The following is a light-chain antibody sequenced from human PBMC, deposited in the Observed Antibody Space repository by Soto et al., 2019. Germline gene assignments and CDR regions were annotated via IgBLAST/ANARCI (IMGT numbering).Light chain of an antibody. CDR1: QGFTST. J-gene: IGKJ1*01. CDR3: QQYNNWPPWT. V-gene: IGKV3-15*01. Sequence: EIVMTQSQAPLPVSPGERAPLPCRASQGFTSTLAWYQQKPGQAPRLLIYGASTRATGIPARFSGSGSGTEFTLTISSLQSEDFAVYYCQQYNNWPPWTFGQGTKVEIK. CDR2: GAS.